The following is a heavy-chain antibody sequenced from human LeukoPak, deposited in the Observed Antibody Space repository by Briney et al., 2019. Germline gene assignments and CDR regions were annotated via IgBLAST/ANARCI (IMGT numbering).Heavy chain of an antibody. J-gene: IGHJ4*02. CDR3: GKTDIYFNPIDY. V-gene: IGHV4-4*02. Sequence: SGTLSLTCAVSGVSISSSEWWIWVRQPPGQGLEWVGEIHRDGRTRYNPSLKSRVTMSMDYSKNQFSLSVTSVTAADTAIYYCGKTDIYFNPIDYWGPGSLVTVSS. CDR2: IHRDGRT. D-gene: IGHD3-9*01. CDR1: GVSISSSEW.